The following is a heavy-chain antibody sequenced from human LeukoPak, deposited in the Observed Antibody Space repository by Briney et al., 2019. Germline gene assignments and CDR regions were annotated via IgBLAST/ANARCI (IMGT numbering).Heavy chain of an antibody. CDR2: IHYSGST. Sequence: KPSETLSLTCTVSGGSISSSTYYWGWIRQPPGKGLEWIGCIHYSGSTYYNPSLKSRVTISVDTSRNQFSLKLSSVTAADTAVYYCARRGIALTGSWNWYFDLWGRGTLVTVSS. CDR3: ARRGIALTGSWNWYFDL. D-gene: IGHD6-19*01. J-gene: IGHJ2*01. CDR1: GGSISSSTYY. V-gene: IGHV4-39*01.